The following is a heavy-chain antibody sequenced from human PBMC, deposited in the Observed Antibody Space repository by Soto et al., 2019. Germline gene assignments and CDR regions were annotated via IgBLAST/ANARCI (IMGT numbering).Heavy chain of an antibody. CDR3: ARAPSIWSGYPLQYYFDY. CDR2: IYNSGST. Sequence: PSETLSLTCTVSGGSISSYYWSWIRQPPGKGLEWIGYIYNSGSTNYNPSLKSRVTISVDTSKNQFSLKLSSVTAADTAVYYCARAPSIWSGYPLQYYFDYWGQGALVTVSS. D-gene: IGHD3-3*01. CDR1: GGSISSYY. V-gene: IGHV4-59*01. J-gene: IGHJ4*02.